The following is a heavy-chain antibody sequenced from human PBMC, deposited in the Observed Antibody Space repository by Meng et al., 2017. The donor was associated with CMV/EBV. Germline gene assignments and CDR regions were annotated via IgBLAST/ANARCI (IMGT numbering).Heavy chain of an antibody. CDR1: GGSISSYY. Sequence: LGPDPGPSKPPDTRSHTCTGSGGSISSYYLSWIRQPAGKGLEWIGRIYTSGSTNSNPSLKSRVTMSVDTSKNQFSLKLSSVTAADTAVYYCARDLMNCSSTSCANWFDPWGQGTLVTVSS. D-gene: IGHD2-2*01. V-gene: IGHV4-4*07. J-gene: IGHJ5*02. CDR3: ARDLMNCSSTSCANWFDP. CDR2: IYTSGST.